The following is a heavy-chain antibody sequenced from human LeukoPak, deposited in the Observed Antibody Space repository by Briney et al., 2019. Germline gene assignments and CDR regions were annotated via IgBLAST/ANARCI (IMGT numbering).Heavy chain of an antibody. CDR2: ISGDGTAR. V-gene: IGHV3-74*01. CDR3: VRGRGSYGWFDP. J-gene: IGHJ5*02. D-gene: IGHD3-10*01. Sequence: GGSLRLSCAASGFTSSSYWMHWVRQVPGKGLVWVSRISGDGTARNYADSVKGRFTISRDDAKNTVDLQMNSLRGEDTAVYYCVRGRGSYGWFDPWGQGTLVTVSS. CDR1: GFTSSSYW.